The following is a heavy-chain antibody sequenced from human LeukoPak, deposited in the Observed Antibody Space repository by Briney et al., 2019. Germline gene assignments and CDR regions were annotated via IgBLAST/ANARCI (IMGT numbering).Heavy chain of an antibody. Sequence: ASVKVSCKASGYTFTSYGISWVRQAPGQGLEWMGWISAYNGNTNYAQKLQGRITMTTDTSTSTAYMELRSLRSDDTAVYYCARDRPYYSGYDYSISYYYYGMDVWGQGTTVTVSS. J-gene: IGHJ6*02. D-gene: IGHD5-12*01. CDR1: GYTFTSYG. CDR2: ISAYNGNT. V-gene: IGHV1-18*01. CDR3: ARDRPYYSGYDYSISYYYYGMDV.